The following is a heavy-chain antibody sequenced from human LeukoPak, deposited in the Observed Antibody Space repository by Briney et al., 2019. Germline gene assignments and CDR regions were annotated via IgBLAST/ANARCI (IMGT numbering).Heavy chain of an antibody. CDR1: GFTFSNYG. V-gene: IGHV3-23*01. CDR3: AKLSLTNIMTRGNWFDS. CDR2: LSNSGIGI. Sequence: GGSLRLSCVASGFTFSNYGMSWVRQAPGKGLEWVSSLSNSGIGIYYADSVKGRFTISRDNSKNTLYVQMNSLRVEDTAVYYCAKLSLTNIMTRGNWFDSWGQGTLVIVSS. J-gene: IGHJ5*01. D-gene: IGHD2/OR15-2a*01.